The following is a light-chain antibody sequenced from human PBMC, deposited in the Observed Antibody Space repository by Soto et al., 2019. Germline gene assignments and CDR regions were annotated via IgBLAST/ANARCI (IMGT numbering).Light chain of an antibody. CDR1: QLVSSNF. Sequence: EIVLTQSRGPLCFSPGDIATLSCTASQLVSSNFLAWYQQKPGQAPRLLIYAASNRATATPGRFSGSGSGTDFTLTISTVQPDHLAAYSCQQYDSSPSAFRQGTKVDI. CDR3: QQYDSSPSA. CDR2: AAS. V-gene: IGKV3-20*01. J-gene: IGKJ1*01.